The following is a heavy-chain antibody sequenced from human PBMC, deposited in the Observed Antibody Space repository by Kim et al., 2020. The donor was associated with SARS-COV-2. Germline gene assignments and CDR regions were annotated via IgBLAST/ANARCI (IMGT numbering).Heavy chain of an antibody. J-gene: IGHJ4*02. D-gene: IGHD5-12*01. Sequence: GNTNYHPSLKRRVTISVDTAKNQISLRLSSVTAADTAVYYGAGGAEVALGYWGQGTLVTVSS. CDR2: GNT. V-gene: IGHV4-59*09. CDR3: AGGAEVALGY.